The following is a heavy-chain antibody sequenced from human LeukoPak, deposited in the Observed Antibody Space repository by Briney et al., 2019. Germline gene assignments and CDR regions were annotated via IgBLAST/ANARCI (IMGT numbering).Heavy chain of an antibody. CDR2: IYSGGST. V-gene: IGHV3-66*01. Sequence: GGSLRLSCAASGFTVSSNYMSWVRQAPGKGLEWVSVIYSGGSTYYADSVKGRFTISTDNSKNSLYLQMTSLRAEDTAVYYCARGGWELLPLGALDIRGQGTLVTVSS. CDR3: ARGGWELLPLGALDI. CDR1: GFTVSSNY. J-gene: IGHJ3*02. D-gene: IGHD1-26*01.